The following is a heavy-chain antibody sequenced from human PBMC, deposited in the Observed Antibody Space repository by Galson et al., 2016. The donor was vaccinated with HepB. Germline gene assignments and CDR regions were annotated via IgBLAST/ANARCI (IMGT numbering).Heavy chain of an antibody. CDR2: INPYTGGT. D-gene: IGHD3-10*01. V-gene: IGHV1-2*06. J-gene: IGHJ4*02. CDR3: ARVRSRVTLYYFDY. Sequence: SVKVSCKASGYTFTGYFIHWVRQAPGQGLEWMGRINPYTGGTYYAQKFKGRVTMTRDTSISTAYMELSSLRSDDTAVYYCARVRSRVTLYYFDYWGQGTLVTVSS. CDR1: GYTFTGYF.